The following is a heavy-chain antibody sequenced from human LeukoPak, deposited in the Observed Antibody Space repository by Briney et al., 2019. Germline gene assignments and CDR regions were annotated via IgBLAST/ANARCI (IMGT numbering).Heavy chain of an antibody. Sequence: PGGSLRLSCTASGFSFSSHSMTWVRQAPGKGLDWVSTISPRSDFTFYADSVKGRFTVSRDNSRNTLYLHMSTLRAEDTAVYYCSAQPESLAGAMYSWGHGALVTVSS. CDR3: SAQPESLAGAMYS. CDR2: ISPRSDFT. D-gene: IGHD6-19*01. J-gene: IGHJ5*01. V-gene: IGHV3-23*01. CDR1: GFSFSSHS.